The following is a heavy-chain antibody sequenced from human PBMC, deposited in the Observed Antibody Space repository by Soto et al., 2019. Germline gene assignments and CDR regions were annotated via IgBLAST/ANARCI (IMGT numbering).Heavy chain of an antibody. CDR3: ASGPGKTSPG. CDR1: GGSFGEDY. CDR2: INRSGKT. V-gene: IGHV4-34*01. Sequence: SETRSLTCGGYGGSFGEDYWNGIRQPPGKGLEGICEINRSGKTNYNPALRSRVTISLDTSRNQFFFKLGSVTATASALFYCASGPGKTSPGWAPGTQVTVSS. J-gene: IGHJ4*02.